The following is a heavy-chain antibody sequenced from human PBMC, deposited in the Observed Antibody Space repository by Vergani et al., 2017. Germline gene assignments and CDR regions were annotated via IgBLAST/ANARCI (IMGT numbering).Heavy chain of an antibody. CDR2: IYTSEST. Sequence: VQPQESGPGLVKPSETLSLTCIVSGGSISPYYWSRIRQPAGKGLEWIGRIYTSESTNYNPSLKSRVTMSVDTSKNQFSLKLSSVTAADTAVYYCVREYSSSVGFLAYWGQGTLVTVSS. D-gene: IGHD6-6*01. CDR3: VREYSSSVGFLAY. V-gene: IGHV4-4*07. J-gene: IGHJ4*02. CDR1: GGSISPYY.